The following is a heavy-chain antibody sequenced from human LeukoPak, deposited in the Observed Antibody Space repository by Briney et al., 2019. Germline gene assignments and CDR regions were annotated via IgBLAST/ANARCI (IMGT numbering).Heavy chain of an antibody. Sequence: PGGSLRLSCAASGFTFSSYAMSWVRQPPGKGLEWVSTISGSGENTYYADSVKGRFTISRDNSQNTLYLQMNSLRAEDTAVYYCAKDRRSSSPRTFDYWGQGTLVTVSS. CDR2: ISGSGENT. V-gene: IGHV3-23*01. CDR3: AKDRRSSSPRTFDY. J-gene: IGHJ4*02. CDR1: GFTFSSYA. D-gene: IGHD6-6*01.